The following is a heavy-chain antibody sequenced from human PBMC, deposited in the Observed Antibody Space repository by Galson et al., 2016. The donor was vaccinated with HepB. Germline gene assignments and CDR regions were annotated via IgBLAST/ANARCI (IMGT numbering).Heavy chain of an antibody. J-gene: IGHJ5*02. CDR1: GYKFTSFG. V-gene: IGHV1-18*01. D-gene: IGHD2-2*01. CDR2: INSYSGDT. CDR3: ARDGSGIVGYCSSSSCAFDP. Sequence: SVKVSCKASGYKFTSFGINWVRQAPGQGLEWMGRINSYSGDTNYAQSVQGRVTMTTETSTATAYMELRSLTSNDTAVYYCARDGSGIVGYCSSSSCAFDPWGQGTLVTVSS.